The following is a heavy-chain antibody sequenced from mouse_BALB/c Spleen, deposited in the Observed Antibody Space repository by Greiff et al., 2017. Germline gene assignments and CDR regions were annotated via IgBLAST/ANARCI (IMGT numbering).Heavy chain of an antibody. Sequence: EVKVVESGGGLVKPGGSLKLSCAASGFTFSDYYMYWVRQTPEKRLEWVATISDGGSYTYYPDSVKGRFTISRDNAKNNLYLQMSSLKSEDTAMYYCARVMYGNYIDYWGQGTTLTVSS. CDR2: ISDGGSYT. CDR1: GFTFSDYY. D-gene: IGHD2-10*02. V-gene: IGHV5-4*02. J-gene: IGHJ2*01. CDR3: ARVMYGNYIDY.